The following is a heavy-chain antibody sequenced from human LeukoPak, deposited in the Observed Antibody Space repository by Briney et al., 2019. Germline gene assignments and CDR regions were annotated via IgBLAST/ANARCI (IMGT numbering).Heavy chain of an antibody. V-gene: IGHV3-33*01. CDR3: ARDGPGYCSSTSCPGPYYYYYGMDV. J-gene: IGHJ6*02. CDR1: GFTFRSYG. CDR2: IWYDGSNK. Sequence: GRSLRLSCAASGFTFRSYGMHWVRQAPGKGLEWVAGIWYDGSNKYYADSVKGRFTISRDNSKNTLYLQMNSLRAEDTAVYYCARDGPGYCSSTSCPGPYYYYYGMDVWGQGTTVTVSS. D-gene: IGHD2-2*03.